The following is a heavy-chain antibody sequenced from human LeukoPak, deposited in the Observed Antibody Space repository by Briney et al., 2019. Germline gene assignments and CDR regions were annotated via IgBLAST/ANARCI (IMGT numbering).Heavy chain of an antibody. D-gene: IGHD2-15*01. CDR2: INHSGST. Sequence: SETLSLTCAVYGGSFSGYYWSWIRQPPGKGLEWIGEINHSGSTNYNPSLKSRVTISVDTSKNQFSLKLSSVTAADTAVYYCARDRISRSYFDYWGQGTLVTVSS. J-gene: IGHJ4*02. CDR1: GGSFSGYY. CDR3: ARDRISRSYFDY. V-gene: IGHV4-34*01.